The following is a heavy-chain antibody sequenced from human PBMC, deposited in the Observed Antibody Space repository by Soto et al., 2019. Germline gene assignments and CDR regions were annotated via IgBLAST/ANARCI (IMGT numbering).Heavy chain of an antibody. Sequence: PGGSLRLSCAASGFTFSSYAMHWVRQAPGKGLEWVAVISYDGSNKYYADSVKGRFTISRDNSKNTLYLQMNSLRAEDTAVYYCARRYSSSFSEWDYWGQGTLVTVSS. J-gene: IGHJ4*02. CDR1: GFTFSSYA. V-gene: IGHV3-30-3*01. D-gene: IGHD6-13*01. CDR2: ISYDGSNK. CDR3: ARRYSSSFSEWDY.